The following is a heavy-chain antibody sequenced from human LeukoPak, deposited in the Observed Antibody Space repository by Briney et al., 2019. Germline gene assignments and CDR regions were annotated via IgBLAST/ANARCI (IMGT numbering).Heavy chain of an antibody. CDR3: AKESGEPYYFDY. J-gene: IGHJ4*02. Sequence: PGGSLRLSCAASGFTFSSYGMHWVRQAPGKGLGWVAFIRYDGSNKYYADSVKGRFTISRDNSKNTLYLQMNSLRAEDTAVYYCAKESGEPYYFDYWGQGTLVTVSS. CDR2: IRYDGSNK. D-gene: IGHD1-26*01. V-gene: IGHV3-30*02. CDR1: GFTFSSYG.